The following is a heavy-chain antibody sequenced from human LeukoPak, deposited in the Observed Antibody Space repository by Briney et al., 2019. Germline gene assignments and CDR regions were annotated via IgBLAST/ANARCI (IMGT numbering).Heavy chain of an antibody. D-gene: IGHD3/OR15-3a*01. CDR1: GFPFSAYA. Sequence: GGSLRLSCAASGFPFSAYAMSWVRQAPGKGLEWVSGIRGSGETKYYAESVKGRFTINRDNSKNTLYLQMNSLRAEDTALYYCAKDLSSGTGRGFDYWGQGTLVTVSS. V-gene: IGHV3-23*01. CDR3: AKDLSSGTGRGFDY. J-gene: IGHJ4*02. CDR2: IRGSGETK.